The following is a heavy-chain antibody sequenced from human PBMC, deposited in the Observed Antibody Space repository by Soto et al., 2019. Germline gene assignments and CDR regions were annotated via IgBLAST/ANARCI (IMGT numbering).Heavy chain of an antibody. V-gene: IGHV3-11*01. CDR1: GFTFSDSY. CDR2: ITFSGNTV. CDR3: ARVSWREKYGMDV. Sequence: GGSLRLSCAASGFTFSDSYMSWIRQAPGKGLEWISYITFSGNTVYYADSLKGRFTISRDNAKNSLYLQMNRLRAEDTAVYYCARVSWREKYGMDVWGQGTTVTVYS. J-gene: IGHJ6*02.